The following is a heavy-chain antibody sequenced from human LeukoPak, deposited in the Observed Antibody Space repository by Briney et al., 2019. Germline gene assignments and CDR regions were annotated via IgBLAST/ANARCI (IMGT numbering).Heavy chain of an antibody. CDR1: GFTFDDYA. J-gene: IGHJ3*02. Sequence: GGSLRLSCAASGFTFDDYAMHWVRQAPGKGLEWVSGISWNSGSIGYADSVKGRFTISRDNAKNSLYLQMNSLRAEDTALYYCAKDRGNYYGSGSFPFDAFDIWGQGTMVTVSS. V-gene: IGHV3-9*01. D-gene: IGHD3-10*01. CDR3: AKDRGNYYGSGSFPFDAFDI. CDR2: ISWNSGSI.